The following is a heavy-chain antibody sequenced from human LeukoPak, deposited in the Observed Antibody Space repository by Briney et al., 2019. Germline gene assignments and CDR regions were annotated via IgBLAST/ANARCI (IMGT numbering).Heavy chain of an antibody. CDR3: AREKDCSGGSCYGGYYYYYYGMDV. CDR1: GGTFSSYA. D-gene: IGHD2-15*01. CDR2: IIPIFGTA. V-gene: IGHV1-69*01. Sequence: GSSVKVSCKASGGTFSSYAISWVRQAPGQGLEWMGGIIPIFGTANYAQKFQGRVTITADESTSTAYMELSSLRSEDTAVYYCAREKDCSGGSCYGGYYYYYYGMDVWGKGTTVTVSS. J-gene: IGHJ6*04.